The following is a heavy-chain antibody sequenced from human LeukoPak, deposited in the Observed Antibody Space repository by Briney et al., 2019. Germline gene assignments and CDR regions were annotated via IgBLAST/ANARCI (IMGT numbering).Heavy chain of an antibody. CDR3: ATLASSIRPFDY. CDR1: GFTFSINA. Sequence: GGSLRLSCAASGFTFSINAMSWVRQAPGKGLEWVASISGSGENTYYADPVKGRFTISRDNSKNTLYLQMKTLRADDTAVYYCATLASSIRPFDYWGQGILVPVPS. D-gene: IGHD6-6*01. CDR2: ISGSGENT. V-gene: IGHV3-23*01. J-gene: IGHJ4*02.